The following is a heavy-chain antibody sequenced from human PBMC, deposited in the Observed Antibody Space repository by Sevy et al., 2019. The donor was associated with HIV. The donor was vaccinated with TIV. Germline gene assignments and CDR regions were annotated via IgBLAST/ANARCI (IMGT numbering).Heavy chain of an antibody. CDR3: ARLRYNYGSYYFDY. CDR1: TFTFSDYY. J-gene: IGHJ4*02. V-gene: IGHV3-11*01. CDR2: ISSGGSNK. D-gene: IGHD5-18*01. Sequence: GGSLRLSCAASTFTFSDYYMTWIRQAPGKGLEWISHISSGGSNKYYADSVKGRFTISRDNAKNSLYLQMNSLRVEDTALYYCARLRYNYGSYYFDYWGQGTLVTVSS.